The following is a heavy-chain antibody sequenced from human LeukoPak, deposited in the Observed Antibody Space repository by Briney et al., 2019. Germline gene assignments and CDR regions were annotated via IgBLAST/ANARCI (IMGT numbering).Heavy chain of an antibody. CDR3: AGMGGWYDYYFDY. Sequence: SVKVSCKASGGTFSSYAISWVRQAPGQGLEWMGGIIPIFGTANYAQKFQGRVTITADKSTSTAYMELSGLRSEDTAVYYCAGMGGWYDYYFDYWGQGTLVTVSS. CDR2: IIPIFGTA. J-gene: IGHJ4*02. V-gene: IGHV1-69*06. D-gene: IGHD6-19*01. CDR1: GGTFSSYA.